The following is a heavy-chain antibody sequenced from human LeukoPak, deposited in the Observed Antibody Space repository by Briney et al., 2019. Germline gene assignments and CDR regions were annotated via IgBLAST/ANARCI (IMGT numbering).Heavy chain of an antibody. Sequence: GGSLRLSCIASGFTFSNYAISWVRQAPEKGRDWVGVISGSAHKIRYADSVKGRFSTSTDNSANTVYLQMNNLRAEDTALYYCAGRVTGYSSGYAYSGQGTLVTLSS. CDR1: GFTFSNYA. CDR3: AGRVTGYSSGYAY. D-gene: IGHD5-18*01. CDR2: ISGSAHKI. J-gene: IGHJ4*02. V-gene: IGHV3-23*01.